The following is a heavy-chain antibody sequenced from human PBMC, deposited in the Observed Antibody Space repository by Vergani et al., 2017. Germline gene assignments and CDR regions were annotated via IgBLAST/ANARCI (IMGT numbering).Heavy chain of an antibody. CDR1: GGSISSSSYY. D-gene: IGHD2-21*02. V-gene: IGHV4-39*01. Sequence: QLQLQESGPGLVKPSETLSLTCTVSGGSISSSSYYWGWIRQPPGKGLEWIGTIYYSGSTYYNPSLKSRVTISVDTSKNQFSLKLSSVTAADTAVYYCARQYCGGDCYRPYYYYYGMDVWGQGTTVTVSS. CDR2: IYYSGST. J-gene: IGHJ6*02. CDR3: ARQYCGGDCYRPYYYYYGMDV.